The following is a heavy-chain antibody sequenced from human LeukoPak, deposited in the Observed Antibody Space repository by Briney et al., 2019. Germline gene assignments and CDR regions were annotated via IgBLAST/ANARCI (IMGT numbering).Heavy chain of an antibody. D-gene: IGHD3-22*01. CDR1: GGSINSNTYF. J-gene: IGHJ3*02. V-gene: IGHV4-61*02. CDR3: ARYVDPYDISPHSFDI. CDR2: IYASGGT. Sequence: SETLSLTCTVSGGSINSNTYFWNWIRQPAGKRLEWIERIYASGGTDYNPSLRSRLSMSVNRSSNQISLTLRSVTAADTAVYYCARYVDPYDISPHSFDIWGQGTVVTVSS.